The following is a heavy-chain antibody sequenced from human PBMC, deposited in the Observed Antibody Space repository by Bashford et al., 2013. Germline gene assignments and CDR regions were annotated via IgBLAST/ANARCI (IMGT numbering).Heavy chain of an antibody. CDR1: GGSVSSGSYY. J-gene: IGHJ6*01. Sequence: SETLSLTCTVSGGSVSSGSYYWTWIRQPPGKGLEWIGDISYSGSTKLQTPSLKSRVAISADTSKNQFSLKLSSVTAADTAVYYCARGSSRGMDVVGPRATVTVSS. CDR2: ISYSGST. V-gene: IGHV4-61*01. CDR3: ARGSSRGMDV. D-gene: IGHD6-6*01.